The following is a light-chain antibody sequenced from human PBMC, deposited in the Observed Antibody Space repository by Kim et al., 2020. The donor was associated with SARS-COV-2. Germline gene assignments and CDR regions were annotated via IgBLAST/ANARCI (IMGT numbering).Light chain of an antibody. CDR2: DAS. Sequence: PGKRATLSCRASQSVSSYLAWYQQKPGQAPRLLIYDASNRATGIPARFSGSGSGTDFTLTISSLEPEDFAVYYCQQRSNWPPLITFGPGTKVDIK. CDR1: QSVSSY. V-gene: IGKV3-11*01. CDR3: QQRSNWPPLIT. J-gene: IGKJ3*01.